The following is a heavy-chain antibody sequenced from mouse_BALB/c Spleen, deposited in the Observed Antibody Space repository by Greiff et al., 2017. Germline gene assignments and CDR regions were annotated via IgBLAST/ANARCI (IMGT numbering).Heavy chain of an antibody. CDR1: GFTFSSYA. Sequence: EVQRVESGGGLVKPGGSLKLSCAASGFTFSSYAMSWVRQTPEKRLEWVATISSGGSYTYYPDSVKGRFTISRDNAKNTLYLQMSSLRSEDTAMYYCARPVTTVEGYAMDYWGQGTSVTVSS. CDR3: ARPVTTVEGYAMDY. V-gene: IGHV5-9-3*01. CDR2: ISSGGSYT. D-gene: IGHD1-1*01. J-gene: IGHJ4*01.